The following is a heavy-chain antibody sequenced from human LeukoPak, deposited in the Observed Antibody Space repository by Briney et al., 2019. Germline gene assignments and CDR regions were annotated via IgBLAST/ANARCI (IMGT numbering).Heavy chain of an antibody. Sequence: PGGSLRLSCAASGFTFSSYSMNWVRQAPGKGLEWVSSISSSSSTIYYADSVKGRFTISRDNAKNPLYLQMNSLRAEDTAVYYCAELGITMIGGVWGKGTTVTISS. CDR3: AELGITMIGGV. D-gene: IGHD3-10*02. V-gene: IGHV3-48*04. J-gene: IGHJ6*04. CDR2: ISSSSSTI. CDR1: GFTFSSYS.